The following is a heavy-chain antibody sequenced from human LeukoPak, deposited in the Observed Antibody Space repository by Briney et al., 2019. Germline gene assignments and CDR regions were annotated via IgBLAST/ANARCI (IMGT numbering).Heavy chain of an antibody. CDR1: GLTFHNTW. J-gene: IGHJ3*01. Sequence: GGSLRLSCAASGLTFHNTWMHWIRHAPGEGLVWISRIINDGITTTYADSVKGRFTISRDNAKKTVYLQMNSLRADDTAVYYCAADGEYAFLVWGQGTMVTVSS. D-gene: IGHD2/OR15-2a*01. V-gene: IGHV3-74*01. CDR2: IINDGITT. CDR3: AADGEYAFLV.